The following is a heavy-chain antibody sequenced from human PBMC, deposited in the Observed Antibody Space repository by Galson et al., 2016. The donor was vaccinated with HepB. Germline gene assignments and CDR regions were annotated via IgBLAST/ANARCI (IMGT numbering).Heavy chain of an antibody. J-gene: IGHJ4*01. CDR2: AHHSGTT. CDR3: ARHTSVSGTRGFDS. Sequence: GGSISTNWWSWVRQPPGKGLDWIGEAHHSGTTYFNPSLSSRVTISIDNSNNQLSLRLSSVTAADTAVYYCARHTSVSGTRGFDSWGQGTLVTVSS. D-gene: IGHD3-3*01. CDR1: GGSISTNW. V-gene: IGHV4-4*02.